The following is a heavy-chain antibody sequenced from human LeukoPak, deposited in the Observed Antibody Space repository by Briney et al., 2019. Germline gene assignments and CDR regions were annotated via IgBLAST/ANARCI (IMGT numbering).Heavy chain of an antibody. V-gene: IGHV4-31*03. J-gene: IGHJ3*02. CDR1: GGSISSGGYY. CDR2: IYYSGST. Sequence: SQTLSLTCTVSGGSISSGGYYWSWIRQHPGKGLEWIGYIYYSGSTYYNPSLKSRVTISVDTSKNQFSLKLSSVTAADTAVYYCARARTVVVVAKSRRQFLITFDIWGQGTMVTVSS. D-gene: IGHD2-15*01. CDR3: ARARTVVVVAKSRRQFLITFDI.